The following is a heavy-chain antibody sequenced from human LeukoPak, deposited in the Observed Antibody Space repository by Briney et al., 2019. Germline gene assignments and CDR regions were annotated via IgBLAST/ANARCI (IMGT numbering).Heavy chain of an antibody. Sequence: PGGSLRLSCAASGLTGSSNYMSWVRQAPGKGLEWVSAIYASGSTYYVDSVKGRFTLSRDNSKNTLLLQMNSLRAEDTAVYYCASYDSSSRRDYWGQGTLVTVSS. D-gene: IGHD3-22*01. CDR2: IYASGST. CDR3: ASYDSSSRRDY. J-gene: IGHJ4*02. CDR1: GLTGSSNY. V-gene: IGHV3-53*01.